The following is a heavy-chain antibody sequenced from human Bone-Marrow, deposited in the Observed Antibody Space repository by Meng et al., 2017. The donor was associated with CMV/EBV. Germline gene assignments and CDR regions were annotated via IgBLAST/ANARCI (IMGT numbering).Heavy chain of an antibody. Sequence: SETLSLTFPVSGASVSSINYYWGWIRQPPGKGLEWIGSVYYTGSTYYNASLKSRVTISLDMSRNQFSLKLSSVTAADTAIYYCAREYQLLLDSWGRGTLVTVSS. CDR3: AREYQLLLDS. J-gene: IGHJ5*01. D-gene: IGHD2-2*01. CDR2: VYYTGST. CDR1: GASVSSINYY. V-gene: IGHV4-39*07.